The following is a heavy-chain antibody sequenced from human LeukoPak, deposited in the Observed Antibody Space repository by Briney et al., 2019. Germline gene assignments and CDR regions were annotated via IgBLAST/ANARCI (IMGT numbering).Heavy chain of an antibody. D-gene: IGHD2-2*01. CDR1: GFTFSIYT. CDR3: ARDLVVVPAAIPDYFDY. Sequence: GGSLRLSCAASGFTFSIYTMNWVRQAPGKGLEWVSSIISGGSYIYYADSVKGRFTISRDNAKNSLYLQMNSLRAEDTAVYYRARDLVVVPAAIPDYFDYWGQGTLVTVSS. CDR2: IISGGSYI. J-gene: IGHJ4*02. V-gene: IGHV3-21*01.